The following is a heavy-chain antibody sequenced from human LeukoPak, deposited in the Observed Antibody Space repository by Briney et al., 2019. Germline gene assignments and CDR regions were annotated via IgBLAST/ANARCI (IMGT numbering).Heavy chain of an antibody. CDR2: FCYSGSA. CDR1: GGSISGYC. Sequence: SETLSLTCTVSGGSISGYCWSWIRQSPGSRLEWIGYFCYSGSANSSPNYNPSLKSRVAMSVDTSKNHFSLNLSSVVAADTAMYYCARGYSSNWYLDTWGQGTLVTVSS. J-gene: IGHJ4*02. V-gene: IGHV4-59*01. D-gene: IGHD6-13*01. CDR3: ARGYSSNWYLDT.